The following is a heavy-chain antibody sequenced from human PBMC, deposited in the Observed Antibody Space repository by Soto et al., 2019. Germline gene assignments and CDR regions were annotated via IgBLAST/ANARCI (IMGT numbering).Heavy chain of an antibody. D-gene: IGHD3-16*02. CDR2: IYPGDSDT. Sequence: GESLKISCKGSGYSFTSYWIGWVRQMPGKGLEWMGIIYPGDSDTRYSPSFQGQVTISADKSISTAYLQWSSLKASDTAMYYCAGNYDYVWGSYRSPLDAFDIWGQGTMVTVSS. V-gene: IGHV5-51*01. J-gene: IGHJ3*02. CDR1: GYSFTSYW. CDR3: AGNYDYVWGSYRSPLDAFDI.